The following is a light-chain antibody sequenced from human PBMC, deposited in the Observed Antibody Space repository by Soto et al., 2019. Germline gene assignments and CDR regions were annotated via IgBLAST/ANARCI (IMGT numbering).Light chain of an antibody. V-gene: IGLV2-8*01. Sequence: QSVLTQPPSASGSPGQSVTISCTGSGSDIGFYNYVSWYQQHPGKVPKLLIYEVTKRPSGVPDRFSGSKSGNTASLTVSGLQAEDEADYYCSSYAGNNNNHVFGNVTKVTV. CDR1: GSDIGFYNY. CDR2: EVT. J-gene: IGLJ1*01. CDR3: SSYAGNNNNHV.